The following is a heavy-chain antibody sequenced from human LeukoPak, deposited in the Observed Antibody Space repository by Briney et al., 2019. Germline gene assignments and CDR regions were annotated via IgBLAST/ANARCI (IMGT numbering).Heavy chain of an antibody. D-gene: IGHD3-10*01. CDR1: GGSLSSYY. J-gene: IGHJ5*01. CDR2: IYYSGST. Sequence: SETLSLTCTVSGGSLSSYYWSWVRQPPGPGLEWIGYIYYSGSTNYNPSLKSRVTISVDTSKNQFSLKLSAVTAADTAVYYCARHNSPLVLWFGELSGGFDSWGQGTLVTVSS. CDR3: ARHNSPLVLWFGELSGGFDS. V-gene: IGHV4-59*08.